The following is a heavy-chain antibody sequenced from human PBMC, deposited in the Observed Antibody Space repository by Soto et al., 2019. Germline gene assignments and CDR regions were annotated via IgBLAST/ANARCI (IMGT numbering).Heavy chain of an antibody. Sequence: QITLKESGPTLVKPTQTLTLTCTFSGFSLSTSGVGVVWIRQPPGKALEWLELIYWNDDKRYSPSLKSRLTNTLDTSKVQVGLIMTIMDSLDTASYFWAHILNWNYAFDCRGQETLVTVSS. V-gene: IGHV2-5*01. D-gene: IGHD1-7*01. CDR2: IYWNDDK. CDR3: AHILNWNYAFDC. J-gene: IGHJ4*01. CDR1: GFSLSTSGVG.